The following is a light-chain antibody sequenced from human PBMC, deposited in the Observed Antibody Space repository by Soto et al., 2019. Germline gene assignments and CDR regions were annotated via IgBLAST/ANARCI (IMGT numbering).Light chain of an antibody. J-gene: IGKJ1*01. CDR3: QQYSSWPLT. V-gene: IGKV3-15*01. CDR1: QSVGRL. CDR2: GAS. Sequence: EIVMTQSPATLSVSPGERATLSCRASQSVGRLLAWYQQKPGQPPRRLVYGASTRATGVPARFSGSGSGTEFTPTISSLQSEDFAVYSCQQYSSWPLTFGHGTKVEIK.